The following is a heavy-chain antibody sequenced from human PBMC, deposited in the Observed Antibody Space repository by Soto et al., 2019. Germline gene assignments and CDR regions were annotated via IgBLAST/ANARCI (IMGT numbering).Heavy chain of an antibody. CDR1: GYTFTSYG. Sequence: QVQLVQSGAEVKKPGASVKVSCKASGYTFTSYGISWVRQAPGQGLEWMGWISAYNGNTNYAQKLQGRVTMTTDTPTSTAYMERRSLRSDDTAVYYCARDLWLGVVVVAAHDAFDIWGQGTMVTVSS. J-gene: IGHJ3*02. V-gene: IGHV1-18*01. CDR2: ISAYNGNT. CDR3: ARDLWLGVVVVAAHDAFDI. D-gene: IGHD2-15*01.